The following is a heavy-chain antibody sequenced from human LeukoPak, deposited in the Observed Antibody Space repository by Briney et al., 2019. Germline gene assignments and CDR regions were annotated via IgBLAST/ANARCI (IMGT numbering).Heavy chain of an antibody. CDR2: IKLDGSEK. Sequence: PGGSLRLSCVASGFTFGKYWMSWVRQAPGKGLEWVANIKLDGSEKNYVDSVKGRFTISRDNSKNTLYLQMNSLRAEDTAVYYCAKGIGWSYYFDYWGQGTLVTVSS. CDR1: GFTFGKYW. CDR3: AKGIGWSYYFDY. J-gene: IGHJ4*02. V-gene: IGHV3-7*03. D-gene: IGHD2-15*01.